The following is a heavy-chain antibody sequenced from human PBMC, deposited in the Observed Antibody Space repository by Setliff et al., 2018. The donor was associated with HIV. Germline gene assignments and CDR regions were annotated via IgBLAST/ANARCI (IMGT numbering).Heavy chain of an antibody. Sequence: SETLSLTCTVSGGSISSFSYYWGWIRQPPGKGPEWIGSIFHTGNTYYNPSLKSRVTISVETSKNQVSLKLTSVTAADTAVYYCARVRGWYGEYYFDYWGQGTLVTVSS. J-gene: IGHJ4*02. V-gene: IGHV4-39*07. D-gene: IGHD6-19*01. CDR3: ARVRGWYGEYYFDY. CDR1: GGSISSFSYY. CDR2: IFHTGNT.